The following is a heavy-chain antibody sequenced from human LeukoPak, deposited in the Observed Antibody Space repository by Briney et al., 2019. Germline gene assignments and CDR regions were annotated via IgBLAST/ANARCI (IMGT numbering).Heavy chain of an antibody. CDR2: INPNSGGT. J-gene: IGHJ5*02. Sequence: ASVKVSCKASGYTFTGYYMHWVRQAPGQGLEWMGWINPNSGGTNYAQKFQGRVTMTRDTSISAAYMELSRLRSDDTAVYYCARDPVPSPLPNQIAPFDPWGQGTLVTVSS. CDR3: ARDPVPSPLPNQIAPFDP. D-gene: IGHD1-14*01. CDR1: GYTFTGYY. V-gene: IGHV1-2*02.